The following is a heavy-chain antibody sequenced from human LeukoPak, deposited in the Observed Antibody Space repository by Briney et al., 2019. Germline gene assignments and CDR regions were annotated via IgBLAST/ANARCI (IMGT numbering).Heavy chain of an antibody. CDR1: GFTFDDYA. V-gene: IGHV3-9*01. CDR3: AKDDSYGGNSNFDY. CDR2: ISWNSGSI. D-gene: IGHD4-23*01. Sequence: PGRSLRLSCAASGFTFDDYAMHWVRQAPGKGLEWVSGISWNSGSIEYADSAKGRFTISRDNAKNSLYLQMNGLRAEDTALYYCAKDDSYGGNSNFDYWGQGTLVTVSS. J-gene: IGHJ4*02.